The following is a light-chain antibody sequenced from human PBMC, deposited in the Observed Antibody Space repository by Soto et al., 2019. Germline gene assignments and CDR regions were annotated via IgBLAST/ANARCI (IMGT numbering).Light chain of an antibody. V-gene: IGKV1-5*01. CDR3: QHYNSYSEA. CDR2: DAS. CDR1: QSISSW. Sequence: DIQMTQSPSTLSASVGERVTITCRASQSISSWLAWYQKKXGKDPKLXIYDASSLESGVPSRFSGSGSGTEFNLTISSLQPDDFATYYCQHYNSYSEAFGQGTKVEI. J-gene: IGKJ1*01.